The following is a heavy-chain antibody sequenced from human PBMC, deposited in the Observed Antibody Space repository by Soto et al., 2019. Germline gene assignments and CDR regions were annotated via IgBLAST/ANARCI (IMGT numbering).Heavy chain of an antibody. V-gene: IGHV3-30*18. CDR3: AKDVILWTNYYYYGMDV. Sequence: QVQLVESGGGVVQPGRSLRLSCAASGFTFSNYGMHWVRQAPGKGLEWVAVISYDGSNKYYADSVKGRFTVSRDNSKNTLYLQMNSLRTEVTAVYYCAKDVILWTNYYYYGMDVWGQGTTVTVSS. CDR2: ISYDGSNK. J-gene: IGHJ6*02. CDR1: GFTFSNYG. D-gene: IGHD2-8*01.